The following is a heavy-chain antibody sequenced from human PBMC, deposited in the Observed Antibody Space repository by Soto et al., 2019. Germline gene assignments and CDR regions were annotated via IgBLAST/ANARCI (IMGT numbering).Heavy chain of an antibody. V-gene: IGHV4-59*01. CDR3: ARGAYCGGDCYSFRTNAFDI. D-gene: IGHD2-21*02. Sequence: SSETLSLTCTFSGGSISSCSWGWSRQRPEKGLGWIGYIYYSGSTNYNPSLKSRVTISVDTSKNQFPLKLSSVTAADTAVYYCARGAYCGGDCYSFRTNAFDIWGQGTMVTVSS. CDR1: GGSISSCS. J-gene: IGHJ3*02. CDR2: IYYSGST.